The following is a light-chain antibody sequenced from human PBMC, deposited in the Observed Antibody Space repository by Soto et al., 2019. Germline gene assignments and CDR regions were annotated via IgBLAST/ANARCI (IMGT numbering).Light chain of an antibody. CDR1: QSVNSNY. J-gene: IGKJ3*01. V-gene: IGKV3-20*01. Sequence: EIVLTQSPGTLSLSPGERATLSCRATQSVNSNYLAWYQQKPGQAPRLLIYGASSRATGIPDRFSGSGSGTDFTLTISRLEPEDFALYYCQQYGNSPFTFGPGTKVDIK. CDR3: QQYGNSPFT. CDR2: GAS.